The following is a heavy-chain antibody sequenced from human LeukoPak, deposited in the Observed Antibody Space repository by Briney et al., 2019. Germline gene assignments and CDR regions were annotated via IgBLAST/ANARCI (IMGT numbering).Heavy chain of an antibody. Sequence: GRSLRLSCAASGFAFDDYAMQWVRQAAGKGLEWVSGISWNSDNIGYADSVKGRFTISRDNAKNSLYLQMNSLRAEDTAVYYCARDELGYWGQGTLVTVSS. CDR1: GFAFDDYA. V-gene: IGHV3-9*01. J-gene: IGHJ4*02. CDR2: ISWNSDNI. D-gene: IGHD1-7*01. CDR3: ARDELGY.